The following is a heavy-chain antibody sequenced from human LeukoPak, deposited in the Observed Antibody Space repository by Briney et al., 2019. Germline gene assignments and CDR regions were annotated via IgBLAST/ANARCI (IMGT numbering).Heavy chain of an antibody. D-gene: IGHD4-17*01. V-gene: IGHV1-69*04. J-gene: IGHJ4*02. Sequence: GASVKVSCKASGGTFSSYAISWVRQAPGQGLEWMGRIIPILGIANYAQKFQGRVTITADKSTSTAYMELSSLRSEDTAVYYCAREGYGDYGQDYWGQGTLVTVSS. CDR2: IIPILGIA. CDR3: AREGYGDYGQDY. CDR1: GGTFSSYA.